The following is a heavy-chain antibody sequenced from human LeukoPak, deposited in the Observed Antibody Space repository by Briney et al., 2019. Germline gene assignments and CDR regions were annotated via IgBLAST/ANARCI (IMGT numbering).Heavy chain of an antibody. Sequence: SVKVSCKASGGTFSSYAISWVRQAPGQGLEWMGGIIPIFGTANYAQKFQGRVTITADESTSTAYMELSSLRSEDAAVYYCARTLFDYGDYVVYFDYWGQGTLVTVSS. J-gene: IGHJ4*02. V-gene: IGHV1-69*01. D-gene: IGHD4-17*01. CDR2: IIPIFGTA. CDR3: ARTLFDYGDYVVYFDY. CDR1: GGTFSSYA.